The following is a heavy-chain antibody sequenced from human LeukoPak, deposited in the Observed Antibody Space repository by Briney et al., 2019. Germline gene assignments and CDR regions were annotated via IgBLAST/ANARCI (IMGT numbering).Heavy chain of an antibody. Sequence: PSETLSLTCTVSGGSISSYYWSWIRQPPGKGLEWIGYIYYSGSTNYNPPLKSRVTISVDTSKNQFSLKLSSVTAADTAVYYCARELLSGDFDYWGQGTLVTVSS. V-gene: IGHV4-59*01. CDR2: IYYSGST. CDR3: ARELLSGDFDY. J-gene: IGHJ4*02. CDR1: GGSISSYY.